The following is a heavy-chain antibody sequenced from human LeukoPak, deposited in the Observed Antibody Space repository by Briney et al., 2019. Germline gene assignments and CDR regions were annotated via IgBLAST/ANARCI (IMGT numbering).Heavy chain of an antibody. V-gene: IGHV4-39*01. CDR3: ARGQRAFDI. CDR2: IYYSGST. J-gene: IGHJ3*02. CDR1: GGSISRSSYY. Sequence: SETLSLTCTVSGGSISRSSYYWGWIRQPPGKGLEWIGSIYYSGSTYYNPSLESRVTMSVDTSKNQFSLKLTSVTAADTAVYYCARGQRAFDIWGQGTMVTVSS.